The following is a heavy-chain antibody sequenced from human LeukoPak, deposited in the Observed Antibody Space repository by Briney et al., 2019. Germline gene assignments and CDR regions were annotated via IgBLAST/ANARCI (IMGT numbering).Heavy chain of an antibody. V-gene: IGHV4-39*01. J-gene: IGHJ5*02. CDR3: ASQTYYYDSSGPNWFDP. CDR1: GGSISSSPYY. CDR2: IYYSGST. D-gene: IGHD3-22*01. Sequence: PSETLSLTCTVSGGSISSSPYYWGWIRQPPGKGLEWIGSIYYSGSTYYNPSLKSRVTISVDTSKNQFSLKLSSVTAADTAVYYCASQTYYYDSSGPNWFDPWGQGTLVTVSS.